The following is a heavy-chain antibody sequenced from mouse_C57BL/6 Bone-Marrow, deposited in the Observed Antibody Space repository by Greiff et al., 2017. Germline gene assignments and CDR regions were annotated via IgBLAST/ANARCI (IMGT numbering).Heavy chain of an antibody. D-gene: IGHD2-2*01. CDR2: ISYDGSN. Sequence: EVQLVESGPGLVKPSQSLSLTCSVTGYSITSGYYWNWIRQFPGNKLEWMGYISYDGSNNYNPSLKNRISITRDTSKNQFFLMLNSVTTEDTATYYCARGRGLREDYFDYWGQGTTLTVSS. CDR3: ARGRGLREDYFDY. CDR1: GYSITSGYY. V-gene: IGHV3-6*01. J-gene: IGHJ2*01.